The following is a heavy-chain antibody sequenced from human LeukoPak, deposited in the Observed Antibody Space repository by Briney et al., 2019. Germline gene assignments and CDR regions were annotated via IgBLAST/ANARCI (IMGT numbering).Heavy chain of an antibody. CDR2: MSSSGSTI. Sequence: GGSLRLSCAASGFPFSTYEMNWVRQAPGKGLEGVSYMSSSGSTIYYADSVKGRFTISRDNAKNSLYLQMNSLRAEDTAVYYCARDRKPPGYYDSSGYPNWFDPWGQGTLVTVSS. CDR3: ARDRKPPGYYDSSGYPNWFDP. CDR1: GFPFSTYE. D-gene: IGHD3-22*01. V-gene: IGHV3-48*03. J-gene: IGHJ5*02.